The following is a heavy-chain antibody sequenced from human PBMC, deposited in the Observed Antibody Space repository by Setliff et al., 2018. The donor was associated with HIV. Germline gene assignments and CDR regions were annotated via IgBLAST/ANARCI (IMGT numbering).Heavy chain of an antibody. V-gene: IGHV3-9*01. Sequence: SLRPSCAASGFTFDDYAMHWVRQAPGEGLEWVSGISWNSGSMGYADSVKGRFTISRDNAKNSLYLQMNSLRPEDTALYYRYYYYMDVWGKGTTVTVSS. CDR2: ISWNSGSM. CDR3: YYYYMDV. CDR1: GFTFDDYA. J-gene: IGHJ6*03.